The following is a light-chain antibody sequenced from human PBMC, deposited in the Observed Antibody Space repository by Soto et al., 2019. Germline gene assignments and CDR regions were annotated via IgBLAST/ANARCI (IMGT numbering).Light chain of an antibody. Sequence: DIQLTQSPSFLSASVGDRVTITCRASQDINIYLAWYQQKPGKAPKLLIYAASTLQSGVPSRFSGSGSGTEFTLTISSLQPDDFATYYCQQYNDYSWTFGQGTKVEIK. CDR3: QQYNDYSWT. J-gene: IGKJ1*01. CDR1: QDINIY. V-gene: IGKV1-9*01. CDR2: AAS.